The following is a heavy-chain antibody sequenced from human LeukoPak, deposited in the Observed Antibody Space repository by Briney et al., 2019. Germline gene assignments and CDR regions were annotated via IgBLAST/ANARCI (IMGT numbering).Heavy chain of an antibody. CDR3: ASTKRPILAARNTYFDY. CDR2: IIPIFGTA. Sequence: ASVKVSCKASGGTFSSYAISWVRQAPGQGLEWMGGIIPIFGTANYAQKFQGRVTITTDESTSTAYMELSRLRSEDTAVYYCASTKRPILAARNTYFDYWGQGTLVTVSS. CDR1: GGTFSSYA. V-gene: IGHV1-69*05. D-gene: IGHD6-6*01. J-gene: IGHJ4*02.